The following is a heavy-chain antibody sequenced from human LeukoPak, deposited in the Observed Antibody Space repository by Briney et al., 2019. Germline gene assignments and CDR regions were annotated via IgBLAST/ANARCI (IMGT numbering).Heavy chain of an antibody. CDR1: GGSISSGGYY. V-gene: IGHV4-31*03. CDR2: IYYSGST. D-gene: IGHD2-15*01. J-gene: IGHJ4*02. Sequence: SQTLSLTCTVSGGSISSGGYYWSWIRQHPGKGLEWIVYIYYSGSTYYNPSLKSRVTISVDTSKNQFSLKLSSVTAADTAVYYCARDIRDQDTAHFDYWGQGTLVTVSS. CDR3: ARDIRDQDTAHFDY.